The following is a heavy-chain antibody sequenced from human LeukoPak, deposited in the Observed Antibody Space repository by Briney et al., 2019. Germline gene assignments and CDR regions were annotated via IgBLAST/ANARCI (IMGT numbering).Heavy chain of an antibody. D-gene: IGHD3-10*01. J-gene: IGHJ4*02. CDR1: GGSFSGYY. Sequence: SETLSLTCAVYGGSFSGYYWSWIRQPPGKGLEWIGEINHSGSTNYNPSLKSRVTISVDTSKNQFSLKLSSVTAADTAVYYCARGVGWFGELFDHWGQGTLVTVSS. CDR3: ARGVGWFGELFDH. V-gene: IGHV4-34*01. CDR2: INHSGST.